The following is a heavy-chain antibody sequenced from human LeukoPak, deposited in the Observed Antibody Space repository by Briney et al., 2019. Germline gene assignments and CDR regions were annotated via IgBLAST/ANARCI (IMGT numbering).Heavy chain of an antibody. J-gene: IGHJ3*02. V-gene: IGHV4-59*01. CDR3: ARVRRRKGITMVRGANDAFDI. Sequence: PSETLSLTCTVYGGSISSYYWSWIRQPPGKGLEWIGYIYYSGGTNYNPSLKSRVTISVDTSKNQFSLKLSSVTAADTAVCYCARVRRRKGITMVRGANDAFDIWGQGTMVTVSS. D-gene: IGHD3-10*01. CDR1: GGSISSYY. CDR2: IYYSGGT.